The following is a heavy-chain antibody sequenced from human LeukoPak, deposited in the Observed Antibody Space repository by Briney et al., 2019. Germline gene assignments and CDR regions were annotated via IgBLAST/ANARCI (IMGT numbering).Heavy chain of an antibody. J-gene: IGHJ4*02. D-gene: IGHD6-13*01. CDR2: INAGNGDT. V-gene: IGHV1-3*01. Sequence: ASVKVSCKASGYTFNNYAINWVRQAPGQRLEWMGWINAGNGDTKYSQKFQGRVTITRDTSASTAHMELSSLTSDDTAVYYCASRIVAAGFDYWGQGTLVTVSS. CDR1: GYTFNNYA. CDR3: ASRIVAAGFDY.